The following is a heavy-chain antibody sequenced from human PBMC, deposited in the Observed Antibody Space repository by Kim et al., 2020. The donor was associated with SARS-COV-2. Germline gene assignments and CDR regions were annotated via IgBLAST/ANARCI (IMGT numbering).Heavy chain of an antibody. Sequence: NPSSGSTNYAKKFQGRVTMTRDTSISTADMELSRLGSDDTAVYYCARSWDYWGQGTLVTVSS. J-gene: IGHJ4*02. CDR3: ARSWDY. CDR2: NPSSGST. V-gene: IGHV1-2*02.